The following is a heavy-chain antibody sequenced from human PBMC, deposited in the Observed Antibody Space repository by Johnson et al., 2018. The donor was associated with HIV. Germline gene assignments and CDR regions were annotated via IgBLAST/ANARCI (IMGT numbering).Heavy chain of an antibody. CDR1: GFTFSSYA. Sequence: VQLVESGGGVVQPGRSLRLSCAASGFTFSSYAMHWVRQAPGKGLEWVAVISYDGSNKYYADSVKGRFTISRDNSKNTLYLQMNSLRAEDTAVYYCASTQLPIGFDIWGQGTMVTVSS. D-gene: IGHD2-2*01. CDR2: ISYDGSNK. J-gene: IGHJ3*02. CDR3: ASTQLPIGFDI. V-gene: IGHV3-30-3*01.